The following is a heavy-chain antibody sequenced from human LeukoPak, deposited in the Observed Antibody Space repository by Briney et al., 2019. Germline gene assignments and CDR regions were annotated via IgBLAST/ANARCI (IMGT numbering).Heavy chain of an antibody. D-gene: IGHD3-10*01. CDR3: ARRGGSESYPFDY. CDR2: VFYSGRT. CDR1: GGSIGGYY. J-gene: IGHJ4*02. Sequence: SETLSLTCTVSGGSIGGYYWSWIRQPPGKGLEWIGYVFYSGRTNYNPSLHSRVTMSVDTSKNQFSLSLTSVTAADTAVYYCARRGGSESYPFDYWGPGTLVTVSS. V-gene: IGHV4-59*08.